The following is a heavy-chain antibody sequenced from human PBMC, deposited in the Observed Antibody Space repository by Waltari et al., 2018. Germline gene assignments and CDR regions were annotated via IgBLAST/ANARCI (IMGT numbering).Heavy chain of an antibody. Sequence: QVRLQESGPGLVKSSQTLSLTCSASGDSLTSGSYYWGWIRQAAGKGLEYLARISKTGTTSYHPSLERRVTSLIDTSKNECSLKIASVTAADTAVYYCARLEHLSGRVLWGQGTLVTVSS. CDR1: GDSLTSGSYY. J-gene: IGHJ4*02. CDR2: ISKTGTT. D-gene: IGHD3-16*01. CDR3: ARLEHLSGRVL. V-gene: IGHV4-61*02.